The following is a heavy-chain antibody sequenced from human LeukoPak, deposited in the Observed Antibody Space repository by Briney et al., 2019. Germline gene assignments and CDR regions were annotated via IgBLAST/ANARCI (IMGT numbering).Heavy chain of an antibody. CDR2: INHSGST. Sequence: SETLSLTCTVSGYSISSGYYWGWIRQPPGKGLEWIGEINHSGSTNYNPSLKSRVTISVDTSKNQFSLKLSSVTAADTAVYYCARRAEWIQLWPANWFDPWGQGTLVTVSS. D-gene: IGHD5-18*01. CDR1: GYSISSGYY. CDR3: ARRAEWIQLWPANWFDP. V-gene: IGHV4-38-2*02. J-gene: IGHJ5*02.